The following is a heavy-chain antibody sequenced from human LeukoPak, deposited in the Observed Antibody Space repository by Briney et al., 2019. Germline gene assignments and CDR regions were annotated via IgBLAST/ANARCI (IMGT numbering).Heavy chain of an antibody. J-gene: IGHJ4*02. CDR2: IPGSGGIT. Sequence: PGGSLRLSCAGSGFTFSTYAMSWVRQAPGKGLEWVSTIPGSGGITYYADSVKGRFTISRDNAKNSLFLQLNSLRADDTAVYYCARLTGTTGFDYWGQGTLVTVSS. V-gene: IGHV3-23*01. CDR3: ARLTGTTGFDY. CDR1: GFTFSTYA. D-gene: IGHD1-1*01.